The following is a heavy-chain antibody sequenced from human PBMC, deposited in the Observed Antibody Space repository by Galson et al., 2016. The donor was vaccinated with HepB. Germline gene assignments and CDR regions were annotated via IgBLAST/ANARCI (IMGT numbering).Heavy chain of an antibody. Sequence: SLRLSCAASGFIFGNYWMHWVRQAPGKGLVWVSRIDSDGHSQNSADSVKGRFIISRDNAKNTLYLQMNSLRAEDTAMYYCVRLTKMGLRRSFDYWGQGTLVTVSS. CDR3: VRLTKMGLRRSFDY. D-gene: IGHD5-24*01. CDR2: IDSDGHSQ. CDR1: GFIFGNYW. V-gene: IGHV3-74*01. J-gene: IGHJ4*02.